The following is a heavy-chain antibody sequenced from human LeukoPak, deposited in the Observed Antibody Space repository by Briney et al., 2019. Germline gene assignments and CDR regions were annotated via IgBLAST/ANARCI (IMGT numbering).Heavy chain of an antibody. CDR2: IYPGDSET. CDR3: ATTSRYFDH. V-gene: IGHV5-51*01. CDR1: GCIFTSYW. J-gene: IGHJ4*02. D-gene: IGHD6-6*01. Sequence: GASLQISCQCSGCIFTSYWIGWVRQLPGKGLEWMGVIYPGDSETRYSPSFQGQVTISADRSISTAYLQWSSLKASGSAMYYCATTSRYFDHWGQGAQVTVSS.